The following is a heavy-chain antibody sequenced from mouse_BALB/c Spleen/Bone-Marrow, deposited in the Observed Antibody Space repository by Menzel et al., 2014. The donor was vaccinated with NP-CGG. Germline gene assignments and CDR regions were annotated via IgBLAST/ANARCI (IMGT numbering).Heavy chain of an antibody. V-gene: IGHV1S137*01. CDR2: ISTYYGDA. CDR3: ARDAMDY. Sequence: QVQLKESGAELVRPGVSVKISCKGSGYTSTDYAMHWVKQSHAKSLEWIGVISTYYGDASYNQKFKGKATMTVDKSSSTAYMGLARLTSEDSAIYYCARDAMDYWGQGTSVTVSS. CDR1: GYTSTDYA. J-gene: IGHJ4*01.